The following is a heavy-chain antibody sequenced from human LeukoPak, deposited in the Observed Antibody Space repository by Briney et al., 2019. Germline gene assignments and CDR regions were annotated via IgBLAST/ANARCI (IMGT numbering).Heavy chain of an antibody. V-gene: IGHV4-30-2*01. D-gene: IGHD3-10*01. Sequence: PSETLSLTCAVSGDRINSGGYHWSWIRQPPGKGLEWIGYMYQSGATYYSPSLKSRVAISPDTSKNQFSLRLTSVTAADTAVYFCARGWTEGDFEYWGQGILVTVSS. CDR2: MYQSGAT. J-gene: IGHJ1*01. CDR1: GDRINSGGYH. CDR3: ARGWTEGDFEY.